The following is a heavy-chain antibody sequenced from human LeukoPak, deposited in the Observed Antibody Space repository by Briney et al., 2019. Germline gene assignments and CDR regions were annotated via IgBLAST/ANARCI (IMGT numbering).Heavy chain of an antibody. CDR1: EFTFSSYA. CDR3: AREGGYYYDSSGIDY. Sequence: VGSLRLSCAASEFTFSSYAMHWVRQAPGKGLEWVAVISYDGSNKYYADSVKGRFTISRDNSKNTLYLQMNSLRAEDTAVYYCAREGGYYYDSSGIDYWGQGTLVTVSS. D-gene: IGHD3-22*01. CDR2: ISYDGSNK. V-gene: IGHV3-30-3*01. J-gene: IGHJ4*02.